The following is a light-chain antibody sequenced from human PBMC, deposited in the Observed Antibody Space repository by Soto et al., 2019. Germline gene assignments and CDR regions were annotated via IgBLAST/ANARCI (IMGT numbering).Light chain of an antibody. CDR3: QQRHNWPLT. Sequence: VLTQSPSTLCLSPGERATLSCRASQSVSGSLAWYQQKPGQSPRLLIYSSSNRATGIPARFGGSGSGTDFPLTISSLEPEDFEVYYCQQRHNWPLTFGGGTKLDIK. J-gene: IGKJ4*01. CDR1: QSVSGS. V-gene: IGKV3-11*01. CDR2: SSS.